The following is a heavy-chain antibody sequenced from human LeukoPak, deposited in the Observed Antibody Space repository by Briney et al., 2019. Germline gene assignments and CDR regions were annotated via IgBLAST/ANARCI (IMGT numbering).Heavy chain of an antibody. CDR1: GFTFSSYG. CDR3: AKDIWDYGSGSYYY. CDR2: ISYDGSNK. D-gene: IGHD3-10*01. J-gene: IGHJ4*02. Sequence: PGGSLRLSCAASGFTFSSYGMHWVRQAPGKGLEWVAVISYDGSNKYYADSVKGRFTISRDNSKNTLYLQMNSLRAEDTAVYYCAKDIWDYGSGSYYYWGQGTLVTVSS. V-gene: IGHV3-30*18.